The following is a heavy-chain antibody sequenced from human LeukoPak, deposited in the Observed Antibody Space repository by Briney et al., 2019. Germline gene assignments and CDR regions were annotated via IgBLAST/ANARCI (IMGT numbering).Heavy chain of an antibody. CDR2: ISSSSRNI. CDR3: ARGGGLDV. CDR1: GLTFSTYS. D-gene: IGHD3-16*01. J-gene: IGHJ6*02. Sequence: PGGSLRLSCAVSGLTFSTYSMNWVRQAPGKGLEWVSSISSSSRNIYYADSLRGRFTISRDNAKNSLYLQMNSLRAEDMAVYYCARGGGLDVWGQGATVTVSS. V-gene: IGHV3-21*01.